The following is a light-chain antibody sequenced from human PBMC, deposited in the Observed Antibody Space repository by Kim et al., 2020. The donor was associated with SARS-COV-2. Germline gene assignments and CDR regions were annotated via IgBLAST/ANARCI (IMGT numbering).Light chain of an antibody. V-gene: IGLV3-1*01. Sequence: VSHGQTASITCSGDKLGDKYACWYQQKPGQSPVLVIYQDSKRPSGIPERFSGSNSGNTATLTISGTQAMDEADYYCQAWDSSTAVFGGGTQLTVL. CDR1: KLGDKY. CDR2: QDS. J-gene: IGLJ3*02. CDR3: QAWDSSTAV.